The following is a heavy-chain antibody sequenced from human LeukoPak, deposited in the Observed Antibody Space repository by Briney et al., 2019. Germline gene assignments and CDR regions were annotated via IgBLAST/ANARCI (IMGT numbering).Heavy chain of an antibody. J-gene: IGHJ4*02. CDR2: INPSGGST. Sequence: ASVKVSCKASGYTFTIYYMHWVRQAPGQGLEGMGIINPSGGSTSYAQKFQGRVTMTRDTSTSTVYMELSSLRSEDTAVYYCARARGDCPFGYWGQGTLVTVSS. D-gene: IGHD2-21*02. CDR3: ARARGDCPFGY. CDR1: GYTFTIYY. V-gene: IGHV1-46*01.